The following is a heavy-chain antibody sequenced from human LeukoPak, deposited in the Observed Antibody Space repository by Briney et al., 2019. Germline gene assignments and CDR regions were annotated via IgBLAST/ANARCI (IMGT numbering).Heavy chain of an antibody. J-gene: IGHJ6*03. V-gene: IGHV3-11*01. CDR3: ARASRKSSLALRYYYYMDV. CDR2: ISSSGSTI. Sequence: GGSLRLSCAASGFTFSDYYMSWIRQAPGKGLEWVSYISSSGSTIYYADSVKGRFIISRDNAKNSLYLQMNSLRAEDTAVYYCARASRKSSLALRYYYYMDVWGKGTTVTVSS. CDR1: GFTFSDYY. D-gene: IGHD2-2*01.